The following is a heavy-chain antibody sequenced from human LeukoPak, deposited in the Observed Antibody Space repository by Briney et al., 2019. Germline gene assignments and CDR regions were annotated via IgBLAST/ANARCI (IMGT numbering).Heavy chain of an antibody. Sequence: PGGSLRLSCAASGFTLSSYWMSWVRQAPGKGLEWVANIKQDGSEKYYVDSVKGRFTISRDNAKHSLYLQMNSLRAEDTAVYYCARDSDHVRDYWGQGTLVTVSS. CDR2: IKQDGSEK. CDR1: GFTLSSYW. V-gene: IGHV3-7*01. CDR3: ARDSDHVRDY. D-gene: IGHD3-10*01. J-gene: IGHJ4*02.